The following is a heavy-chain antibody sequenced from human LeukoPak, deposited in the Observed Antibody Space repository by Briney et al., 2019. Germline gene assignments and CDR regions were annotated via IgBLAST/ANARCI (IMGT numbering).Heavy chain of an antibody. V-gene: IGHV4-39*01. CDR2: IHYSGII. Sequence: PSETLSLTCTVSGGSVTNNNYYWGWIRQPPGKGLEWIGTIHYSGIIYQKTPLKSRVTISVDTSKNQFSLKLSSVTAADTAVYYCASGYAEVLLVAEYFEPWGQGTLVTVSS. J-gene: IGHJ1*01. CDR1: GGSVTNNNYY. CDR3: ASGYAEVLLVAEYFEP. D-gene: IGHD2-2*01.